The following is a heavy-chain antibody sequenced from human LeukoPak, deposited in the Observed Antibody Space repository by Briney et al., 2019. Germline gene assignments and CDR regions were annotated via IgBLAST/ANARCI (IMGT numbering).Heavy chain of an antibody. J-gene: IGHJ4*02. V-gene: IGHV4-34*01. D-gene: IGHD2-15*01. Sequence: SETLSLTXAVYGGSFRGYYWSWIRQPPGKGLEWIGEINHSGSTNYNPSLKSRVTISVDTSKNQFSLKLSSATAADTAVYYCARGGRRYCSGGSCYSFDYWGQGTLVTVSS. CDR2: INHSGST. CDR3: ARGGRRYCSGGSCYSFDY. CDR1: GGSFRGYY.